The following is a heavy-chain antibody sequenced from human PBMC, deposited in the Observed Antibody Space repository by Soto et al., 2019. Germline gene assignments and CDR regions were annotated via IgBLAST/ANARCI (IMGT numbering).Heavy chain of an antibody. CDR1: GFTFRNYA. D-gene: IGHD2-15*01. V-gene: IGHV3-30-3*01. J-gene: IGHJ6*02. CDR2: IAYDGSNA. CDR3: ARGDREDILVVVGARPGEYGIDT. Sequence: GGSLRLSCAASGFTFRNYAMHWVRQAPGKGLECLAVIAYDGSNAFYRDSVKGRFTTSRDNSKNTLYLHMNSLRSEDTGVYYCARGDREDILVVVGARPGEYGIDTWGQGTTFTVSS.